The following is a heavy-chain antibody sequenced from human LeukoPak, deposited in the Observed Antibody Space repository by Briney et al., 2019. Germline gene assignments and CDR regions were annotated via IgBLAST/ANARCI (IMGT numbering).Heavy chain of an antibody. Sequence: SETLSLTCAVYGGSFSGYYWSWIRRPPGKGLEWIGEINHSGSTNYNPSLKSRVTISVDTSKNQFSLKLSSVTAADTAVYYCARQSSGYYSYYFDYWGQGTLVTVSS. CDR1: GGSFSGYY. CDR2: INHSGST. D-gene: IGHD3-22*01. CDR3: ARQSSGYYSYYFDY. V-gene: IGHV4-34*01. J-gene: IGHJ4*02.